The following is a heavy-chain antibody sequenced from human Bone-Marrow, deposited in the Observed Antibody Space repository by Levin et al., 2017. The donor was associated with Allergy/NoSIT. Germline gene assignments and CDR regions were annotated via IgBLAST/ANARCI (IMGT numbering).Heavy chain of an antibody. D-gene: IGHD2-15*01. CDR2: ISWNSGSI. V-gene: IGHV3-9*01. CDR1: GFTFDDYA. Sequence: PGGSLRLSCAASGFTFDDYAMHWVRQAPGKGLEWVSGISWNSGSIGYADSVKGRFTISRDNAKNSLYLQMNSLRAEDTALYYCAKSSGGVAATPIDYWGQGTLVTVSS. J-gene: IGHJ4*02. CDR3: AKSSGGVAATPIDY.